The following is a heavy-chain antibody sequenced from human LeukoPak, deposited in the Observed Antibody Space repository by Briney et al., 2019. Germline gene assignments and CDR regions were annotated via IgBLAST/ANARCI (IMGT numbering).Heavy chain of an antibody. CDR3: ARLGCSGGSCYFDY. CDR1: GYTLTELS. Sequence: ASVKVSCKVSGYTLTELSMHWVRQAPGQGLEWMGRINPNSGGTNYAQNFQGRVTMTRDTSISTAYMELSRLRSDDTAVYYCARLGCSGGSCYFDYWGQGTLVTVSS. D-gene: IGHD2-15*01. CDR2: INPNSGGT. V-gene: IGHV1-2*06. J-gene: IGHJ4*02.